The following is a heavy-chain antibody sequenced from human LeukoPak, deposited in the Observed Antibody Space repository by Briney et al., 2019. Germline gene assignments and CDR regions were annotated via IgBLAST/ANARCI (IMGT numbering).Heavy chain of an antibody. D-gene: IGHD1-26*01. CDR2: ISSSSSYI. CDR1: GLPFSIYS. J-gene: IGHJ4*02. Sequence: PGGSLTLSCALSGLPFSIYSTKWVRAAPGGGGGCVSSISSSSSYIYYADTVKGRFTISRDNAKNSLYLQMNSLRAEDTAVYYCARTSGSYRNFDYWGQGTLVTVSS. CDR3: ARTSGSYRNFDY. V-gene: IGHV3-21*01.